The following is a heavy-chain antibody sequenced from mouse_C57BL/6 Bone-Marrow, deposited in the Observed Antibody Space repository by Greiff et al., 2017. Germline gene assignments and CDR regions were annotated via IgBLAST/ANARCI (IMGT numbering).Heavy chain of an antibody. D-gene: IGHD1-1*01. Sequence: QVQLQQPGAELVMPGASVKLSCKASGYTFTSYWMHWVKQRPGQGLEWIGEIDPSDSYTNYNQKFKGKSTLTVDKSSSTAYMQLSSLTSEDSAVYYCARDIYYYGSSYAMDYRGQGNSVTVAS. V-gene: IGHV1-69*01. CDR3: ARDIYYYGSSYAMDY. CDR1: GYTFTSYW. CDR2: IDPSDSYT. J-gene: IGHJ4*01.